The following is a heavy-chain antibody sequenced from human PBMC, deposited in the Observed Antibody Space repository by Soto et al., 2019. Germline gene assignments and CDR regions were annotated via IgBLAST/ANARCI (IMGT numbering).Heavy chain of an antibody. D-gene: IGHD6-13*01. CDR2: ISSSSSTI. V-gene: IGHV3-48*02. CDR3: ACSSSWLNWFDP. J-gene: IGHJ5*02. Sequence: EVQLVESGGGLVQPGGSLRLSCAASGFTFSSYSMNWVRQAPGKGLEWVSYISSSSSTIYYADSVKGRFTISRDNAKNSLYLQMNSLRDEDTAVYCCACSSSWLNWFDPWGQGTLVTVSS. CDR1: GFTFSSYS.